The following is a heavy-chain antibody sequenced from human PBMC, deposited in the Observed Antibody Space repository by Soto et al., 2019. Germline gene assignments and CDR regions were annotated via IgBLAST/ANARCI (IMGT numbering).Heavy chain of an antibody. Sequence: QVQLVQSGAEVKKPGSSVKVSCKASGGTFSSYAISWVRQAPGQGLEWMGGIIPIFGTANYAQKFQGRVTITADESTSTAYMELSSLSAQDTAVYYCARLGHCSSTSCYVYYYYGMDVLGQGTTVTVSS. CDR2: IIPIFGTA. J-gene: IGHJ6*02. D-gene: IGHD2-2*01. V-gene: IGHV1-69*01. CDR3: ARLGHCSSTSCYVYYYYGMDV. CDR1: GGTFSSYA.